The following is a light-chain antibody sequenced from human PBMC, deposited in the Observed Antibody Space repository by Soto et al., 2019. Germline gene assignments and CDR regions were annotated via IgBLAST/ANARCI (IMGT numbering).Light chain of an antibody. V-gene: IGKV1-5*03. Sequence: DIQMAQSPSTLSASVGDRVTITCRASQSIVIWLAWYQQKAGKAPKLLIYKASTLESGVPSRFSGSGSGTEFTLTISSLQPDDVATYYCQQYNVYWTFGQGTKVEVK. J-gene: IGKJ1*01. CDR1: QSIVIW. CDR3: QQYNVYWT. CDR2: KAS.